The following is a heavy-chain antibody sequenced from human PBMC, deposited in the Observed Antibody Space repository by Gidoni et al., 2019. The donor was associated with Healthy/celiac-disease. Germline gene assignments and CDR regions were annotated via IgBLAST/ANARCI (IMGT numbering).Heavy chain of an antibody. CDR1: GFTFSNAW. D-gene: IGHD3-9*01. Sequence: EVQLVESGGGLVKPGGSLRLSCAASGFTFSNAWMSWVRQAPGKGLEWVGSIKSKTDGGTTDYAAPVKGRFTISRDDSKNTLYLQMNSLKTEDTAVYYCTTGALRYFDWPGYYFDYWGQGTLVTVSS. J-gene: IGHJ4*02. CDR2: IKSKTDGGTT. V-gene: IGHV3-15*01. CDR3: TTGALRYFDWPGYYFDY.